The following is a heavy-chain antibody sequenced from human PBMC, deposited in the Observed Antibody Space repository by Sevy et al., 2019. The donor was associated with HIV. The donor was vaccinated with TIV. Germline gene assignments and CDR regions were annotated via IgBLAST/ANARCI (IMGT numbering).Heavy chain of an antibody. V-gene: IGHV3-23*01. J-gene: IGHJ4*02. CDR2: ISGSTIDT. CDR3: AADCTYGLSWYYLDH. D-gene: IGHD6-13*01. CDR1: GFTFGNYA. Sequence: GGSLRLSCAASGFTFGNYAMNWVRQAPGKGLEWVSSISGSTIDTSYADYVKGRFTISRDISQNPLYLEMNSLRAEDTAVYYWAADCTYGLSWYYLDHWGQGTLVTVSS.